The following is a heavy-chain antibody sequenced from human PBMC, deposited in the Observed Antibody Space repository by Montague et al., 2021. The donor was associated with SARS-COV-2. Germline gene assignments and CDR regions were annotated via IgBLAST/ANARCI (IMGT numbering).Heavy chain of an antibody. Sequence: SETLSLTCSFSGGSIRSYYWSWIRQPPGKALEWLGYIYYTGSTTHNPSLKSRVTISVDTSKSQFSLRLTSVTAADTAVYFCARFWSGFVDKWSQGTMVTVSS. CDR1: GGSIRSYY. CDR2: IYYTGST. D-gene: IGHD3-3*01. J-gene: IGHJ4*02. CDR3: ARFWSGFVDK. V-gene: IGHV4-59*01.